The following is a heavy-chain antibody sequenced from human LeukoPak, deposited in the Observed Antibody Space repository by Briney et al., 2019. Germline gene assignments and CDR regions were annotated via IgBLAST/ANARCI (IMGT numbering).Heavy chain of an antibody. D-gene: IGHD6-19*01. CDR3: ARVHAVAGFDY. V-gene: IGHV4-59*01. CDR1: GGSIRSYY. Sequence: SETLSLTCTVSGGSIRSYYWSWIRQPPGKGLEWIGYIYYSGSTNYNPSLNSRVTISVDMSKNQFSLKLSSVTAADTAVYYCARVHAVAGFDYWGQGTLVTVSS. CDR2: IYYSGST. J-gene: IGHJ4*02.